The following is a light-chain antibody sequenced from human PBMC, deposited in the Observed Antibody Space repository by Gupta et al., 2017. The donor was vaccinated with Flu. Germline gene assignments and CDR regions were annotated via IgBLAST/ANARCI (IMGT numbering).Light chain of an antibody. V-gene: IGKV1-17*01. CDR1: PGIRND. Sequence: IQMTQSPSTLSASVGDRVTITCRASPGIRNDLGWYQQKPGKAPKRLIYVASSVQSGVPSRFSSSGSGTEFTLTISSRQPEDFAAYYCRQQNSYPVTFGQGTKVEIK. J-gene: IGKJ1*01. CDR2: VAS. CDR3: RQQNSYPVT.